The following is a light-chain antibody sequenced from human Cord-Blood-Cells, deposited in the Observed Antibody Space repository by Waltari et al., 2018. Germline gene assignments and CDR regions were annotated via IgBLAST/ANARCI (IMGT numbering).Light chain of an antibody. CDR2: EVS. CDR3: SSYTSSSTLV. V-gene: IGLV2-14*01. CDR1: SGDVGGYNY. J-gene: IGLJ2*01. Sequence: HSALTHPASLSGSPGQAITISCTGTSGDVGGYNYSSWYQQHPATAPKLMIYEVSNRPSGFSKRFSGSKSGNTASLTISGLQAEDEADYYCSSYTSSSTLVFGGGTKLTVL.